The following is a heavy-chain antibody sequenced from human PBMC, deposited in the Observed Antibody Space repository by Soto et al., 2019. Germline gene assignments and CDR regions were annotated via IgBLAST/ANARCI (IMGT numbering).Heavy chain of an antibody. Sequence: ASVKVSCKASGYTFTSYAMNWVRQAPGQRLEWMGWINAGNGNTKYSQKFQGRVTITRDTSASTAYMELSSLRSDDTAVYYCARKFLEWLFPRHYYGMDVWGQGTTVTVSS. J-gene: IGHJ6*02. CDR3: ARKFLEWLFPRHYYGMDV. D-gene: IGHD3-3*01. CDR2: INAGNGNT. CDR1: GYTFTSYA. V-gene: IGHV1-3*01.